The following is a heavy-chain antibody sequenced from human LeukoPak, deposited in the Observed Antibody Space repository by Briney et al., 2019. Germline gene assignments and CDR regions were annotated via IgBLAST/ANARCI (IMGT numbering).Heavy chain of an antibody. Sequence: PGRSLRLSCTASGFTFGDYAMSWVRQAPGKGLEWVGFIRSKAYGGTTEYAASVKGRFTISRDDSKSIAYLQMNSLKTEDTAVYYCTRVPGYSYGLDYRGQGTLVTVSS. J-gene: IGHJ4*02. D-gene: IGHD5-18*01. CDR3: TRVPGYSYGLDY. V-gene: IGHV3-49*04. CDR1: GFTFGDYA. CDR2: IRSKAYGGTT.